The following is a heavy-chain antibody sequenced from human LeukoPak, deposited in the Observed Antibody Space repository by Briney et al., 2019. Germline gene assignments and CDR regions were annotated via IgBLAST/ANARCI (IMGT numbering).Heavy chain of an antibody. CDR3: AREVSDYDILTGWIDY. Sequence: SETLSLTCTVSGVSIRSGSYYWSWIRQPAGKGLEWIGRIYTSGTTNYNPSLKSRVTISVGTSKSQFSLKLSSVTAADTAVYYCAREVSDYDILTGWIDYWGQGALVSVSS. CDR1: GVSIRSGSYY. CDR2: IYTSGTT. V-gene: IGHV4-61*02. D-gene: IGHD3-9*01. J-gene: IGHJ4*02.